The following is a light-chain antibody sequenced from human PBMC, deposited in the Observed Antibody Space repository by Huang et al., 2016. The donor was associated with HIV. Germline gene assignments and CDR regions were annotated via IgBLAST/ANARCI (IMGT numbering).Light chain of an antibody. Sequence: VMTQSRDTLSVSPGESATLYCRASHYVRSNLAWYQQQPGQAPRLLFYGASTRVIDIPARFSGSGSGTEFTLTISSLQSEDSAVYYCQQYNNWPRTFGQGTKLEIK. CDR1: HYVRSN. V-gene: IGKV3-15*01. CDR3: QQYNNWPRT. J-gene: IGKJ2*01. CDR2: GAS.